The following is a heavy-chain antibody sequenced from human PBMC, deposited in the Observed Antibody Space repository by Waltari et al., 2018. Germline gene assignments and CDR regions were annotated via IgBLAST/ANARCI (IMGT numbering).Heavy chain of an antibody. V-gene: IGHV1-69*13. CDR3: GRTSDSGDYSFDY. CDR2: IIPIFGTA. CDR1: GGTFSSYA. J-gene: IGHJ4*02. D-gene: IGHD4-17*01. Sequence: QVQLVQSGAEVKKPGSSVKVSCKASGGTFSSYAISWVRQAPGQGLEWMGGIIPIFGTANNEQKSQGRVTITADESTSTAYMGLSSLRSKETAVYYCGRTSDSGDYSFDYWGQGTLVTVSP.